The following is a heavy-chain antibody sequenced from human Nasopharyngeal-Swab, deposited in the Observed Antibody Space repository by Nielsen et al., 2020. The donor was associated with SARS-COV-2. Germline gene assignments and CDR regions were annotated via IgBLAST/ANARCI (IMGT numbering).Heavy chain of an antibody. V-gene: IGHV3-21*01. J-gene: IGHJ4*02. CDR3: AGAPQTTYYYDSSGYSYYFDY. Sequence: GGSLRLSCAASGFTFSTYSMNRVRQAPGRGLEWVSPISSSSSYIYYADSVKGRFTISRDNAKNSLYLQMNSLRAEDTAVYYCAGAPQTTYYYDSSGYSYYFDYWGQGTLVTVSS. CDR2: ISSSSSYI. D-gene: IGHD3-22*01. CDR1: GFTFSTYS.